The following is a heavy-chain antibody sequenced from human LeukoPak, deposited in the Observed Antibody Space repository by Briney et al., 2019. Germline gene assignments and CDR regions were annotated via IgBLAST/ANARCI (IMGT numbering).Heavy chain of an antibody. CDR1: GYTFTSYG. CDR3: ARVVGEGFIAAADYYFDY. D-gene: IGHD6-25*01. CDR2: IIPIFGTA. V-gene: IGHV1-69*13. Sequence: SVKVSCKASGYTFTSYGISWVRQSPGQGLEWMGGIIPIFGTANYAQKFQGRVTITADESTSTAYMELSSLRSEDTAVYYCARVVGEGFIAAADYYFDYWGQGTLVTVSS. J-gene: IGHJ4*02.